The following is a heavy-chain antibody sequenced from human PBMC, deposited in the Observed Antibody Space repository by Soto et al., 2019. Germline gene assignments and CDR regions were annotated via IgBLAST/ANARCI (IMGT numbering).Heavy chain of an antibody. Sequence: QVQLVQSGAEVKKPGSSVKVSCKTSGCTFSSYGITWVRQAPGQGLEWMGGIIAIFGAANYAQKFQGRVTMTADEYTSTAYGALNILRCEDTAVCYCPRGEGVDAVPPKDGMDGWGQGPRVHVSS. V-gene: IGHV1-69*01. D-gene: IGHD3-16*01. CDR2: IIAIFGAA. J-gene: IGHJ6*02. CDR1: GCTFSSYG. CDR3: PRGEGVDAVPPKDGMDG.